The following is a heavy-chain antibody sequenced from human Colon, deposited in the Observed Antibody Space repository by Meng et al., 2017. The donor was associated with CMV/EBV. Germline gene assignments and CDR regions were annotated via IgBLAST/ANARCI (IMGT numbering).Heavy chain of an antibody. CDR2: IYPSGIT. V-gene: IGHV4-4*02. J-gene: IGHJ5*02. Sequence: SRHGRGMRWRSWCPICSAFGVAIIRNHWWTWVRQPPGKGLEWIGEIYPSGITNYNPSLKIRVTISVDKSKNQVYLNLSSVTAADTAVYFCAKIPLGYSLSPLVGLDPWGQGTLVTVSS. CDR1: GVAIIRNHW. CDR3: AKIPLGYSLSPLVGLDP. D-gene: IGHD5-18*01.